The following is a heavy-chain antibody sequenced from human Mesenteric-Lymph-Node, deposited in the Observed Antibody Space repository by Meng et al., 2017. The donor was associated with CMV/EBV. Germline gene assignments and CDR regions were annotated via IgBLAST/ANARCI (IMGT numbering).Heavy chain of an antibody. CDR3: AKAVPELVGIAAAYDY. CDR2: IRYDGSDK. V-gene: IGHV3-30*02. Sequence: GGSLRLSCAASGFRFSDYGMHWVRQAPGKGPEWVAFIRYDGSDKYYADSVKGRFTVSRDNSKNTLYLQMNSLRVEDTAVYYCAKAVPELVGIAAAYDYWGQGTLVTVSS. CDR1: GFRFSDYG. J-gene: IGHJ4*02. D-gene: IGHD6-13*01.